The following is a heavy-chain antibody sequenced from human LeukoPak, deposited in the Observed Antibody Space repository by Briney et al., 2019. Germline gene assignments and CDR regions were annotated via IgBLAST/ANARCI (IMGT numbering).Heavy chain of an antibody. V-gene: IGHV1-24*01. Sequence: ASVKVSCKASGGTFSSYAISWVRQAPGKGLEWMGGFDPEDGETIYAQKFQGRVTMTEDTSTDTAYMELSSLRSEDTAVYYCATIRRAALKDWFDPWGQGTLVTVSS. J-gene: IGHJ5*02. CDR2: FDPEDGET. CDR1: GGTFSSYA. D-gene: IGHD2-15*01. CDR3: ATIRRAALKDWFDP.